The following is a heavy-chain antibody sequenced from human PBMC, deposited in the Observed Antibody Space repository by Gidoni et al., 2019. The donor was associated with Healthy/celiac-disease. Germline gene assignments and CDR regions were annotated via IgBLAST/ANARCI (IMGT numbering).Heavy chain of an antibody. D-gene: IGHD1-20*01. CDR3: ARDSVGMGFDP. Sequence: QVQLQESGPGLVKPSETLSLTCTVSGGSISSYYWSWIRQPPGKGLDWIGYIYYSGSTNYNPSLKSRVTISVDTSKNQFSLKLSSVTAADTAVYYCARDSVGMGFDPWGQGTLVTVSS. V-gene: IGHV4-59*01. J-gene: IGHJ5*02. CDR1: GGSISSYY. CDR2: IYYSGST.